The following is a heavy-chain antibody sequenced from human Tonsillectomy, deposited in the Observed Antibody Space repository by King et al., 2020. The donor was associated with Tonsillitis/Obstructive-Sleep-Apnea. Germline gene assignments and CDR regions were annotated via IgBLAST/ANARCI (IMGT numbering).Heavy chain of an antibody. CDR3: ARAARGYNSLVDYYYGMDV. J-gene: IGHJ6*02. CDR1: GFTFRSYA. V-gene: IGHV3-30*04. CDR2: IAYDGSNK. D-gene: IGHD5-18*01. Sequence: VQLVESGGGVVQPGRSLRLSCAVSGFTFRSYAMHWVRQAPGKGLEWVAVIAYDGSNKYYADSVKGRFTIPRDNSKNTLYLQMNSLRPEDTAVYYCARAARGYNSLVDYYYGMDVWGQGTTVTVSS.